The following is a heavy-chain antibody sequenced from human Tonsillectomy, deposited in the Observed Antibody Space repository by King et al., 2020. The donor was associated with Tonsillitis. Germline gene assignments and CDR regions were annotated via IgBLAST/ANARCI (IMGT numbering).Heavy chain of an antibody. CDR1: GGSISSSSYY. CDR3: ASPYRGTYGMDV. CDR2: IYYSGST. Sequence: QLQESGPGLVKPSETLSLTCTVSGGSISSSSYYWGWIRQPPGKGLEWIGSIYYSGSTYYNPSLKSRVTISVDTSKNQFSLKLSSVTAAGTAVYYCASPYRGTYGMDVWGQGTTVTVSS. V-gene: IGHV4-39*07. J-gene: IGHJ6*02. D-gene: IGHD3-10*01.